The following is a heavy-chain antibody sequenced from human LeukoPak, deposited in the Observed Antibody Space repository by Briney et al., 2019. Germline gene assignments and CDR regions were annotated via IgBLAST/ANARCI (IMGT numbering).Heavy chain of an antibody. Sequence: GVSLRLSCEATGLTFSTSAINWVRQAPGKGREGLVYLSSSGNYIQYADAAKGQFTISRDNAKNSVYLQMNSLRAEDTAAYYCARDLSHGPDGYYYLDVWGKGTAVAVSS. CDR1: GLTFSTSA. V-gene: IGHV3-21*05. J-gene: IGHJ6*03. CDR3: ARDLSHGPDGYYYLDV. CDR2: LSSSGNYI. D-gene: IGHD3-10*01.